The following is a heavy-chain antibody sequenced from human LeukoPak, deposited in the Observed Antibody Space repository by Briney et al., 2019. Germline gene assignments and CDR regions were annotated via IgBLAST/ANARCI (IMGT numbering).Heavy chain of an antibody. CDR1: GFTFSSYS. CDR3: ARDQTSLLWFGELGLNYYYHGMDV. CDR2: ISSSSSYI. J-gene: IGHJ6*02. V-gene: IGHV3-21*01. D-gene: IGHD3-10*01. Sequence: GGSLRLSCAASGFTFSSYSMNWVRQAPGKGLEWVSSISSSSSYIYYADSVKGRFTISRDNAKNSLYLQMNSLRAEDTAVYYCARDQTSLLWFGELGLNYYYHGMDVWGQGTTVTVSS.